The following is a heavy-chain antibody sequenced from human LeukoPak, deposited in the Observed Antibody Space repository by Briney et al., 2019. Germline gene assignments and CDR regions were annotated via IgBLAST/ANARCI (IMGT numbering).Heavy chain of an antibody. CDR1: GFTFSNYW. V-gene: IGHV3-74*01. J-gene: IGHJ4*02. CDR2: INTDGSGT. Sequence: PGGSLRLSCAASGFTFSNYWMHWVRQAPGKGLVWVSHINTDGSGTSYADSVKGRFTISRDNAKNTLYLQMNSLRAEDTAVYYCVYGSGSYYNQWGQGTLVTVSS. D-gene: IGHD3-10*01. CDR3: VYGSGSYYNQ.